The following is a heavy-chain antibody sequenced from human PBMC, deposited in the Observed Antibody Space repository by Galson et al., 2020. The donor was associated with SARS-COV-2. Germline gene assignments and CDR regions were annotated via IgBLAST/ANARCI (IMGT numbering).Heavy chain of an antibody. CDR2: INSSGST. CDR1: GGSFSGYY. D-gene: IGHD2-21*02. J-gene: IGHJ4*02. CDR3: AREESFFLVVTGTRMCYFDY. Sequence: SETLSLTCAVYGGSFSGYYWSWIRQPPGKGLEWIGEINSSGSTNYNPSLKSRVTISVDTSKNHFSLKLSSVTAADTAVYYCAREESFFLVVTGTRMCYFDYGGRGTLATVSS. V-gene: IGHV4-34*01.